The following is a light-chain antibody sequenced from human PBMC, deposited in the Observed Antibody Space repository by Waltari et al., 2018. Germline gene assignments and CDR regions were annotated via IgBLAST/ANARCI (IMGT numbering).Light chain of an antibody. V-gene: IGKV3-20*01. CDR3: QYADTSLIT. CDR1: QSVSSVY. Sequence: EIALTQSPGTLSLSPGGRATLSCRASQSVSSVYLAWYHHKPGQAPRLLIYGASNRATGIPDRFSGSGSGTDFTLTINRLEPEDFAVYYCQYADTSLITFGQGTRLEIK. CDR2: GAS. J-gene: IGKJ5*01.